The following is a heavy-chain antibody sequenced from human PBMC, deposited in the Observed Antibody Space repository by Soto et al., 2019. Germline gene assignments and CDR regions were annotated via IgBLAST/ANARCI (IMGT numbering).Heavy chain of an antibody. CDR1: GFTFSSYN. CDR2: ISLSSSTI. V-gene: IGHV3-48*01. CDR3: ARDSRNYYYYMDV. Sequence: EVQLVESGGGLVQPGGSLRLSCAASGFTFSSYNMNWVRQAPGKGLEWILDISLSSSTIFYADSVKGRFTISRDNAKNSLYMQMNSLRAEDTAVYYCARDSRNYYYYMDVWGKGTTVTVSS. J-gene: IGHJ6*03.